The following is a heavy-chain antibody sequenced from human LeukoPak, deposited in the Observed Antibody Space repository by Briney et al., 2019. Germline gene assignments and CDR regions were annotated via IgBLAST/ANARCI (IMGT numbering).Heavy chain of an antibody. J-gene: IGHJ4*02. Sequence: GASVKVSCKASGYTFTGYYMHWVRQAPGQGLEWMGWINPNSGGTNYAQKFQGRVTMTRDTSISTAYMELSRLRSDDTAVYYCARDRDQYYYDSSGYYPLDYWGQGTLVTVSS. D-gene: IGHD3-22*01. CDR3: ARDRDQYYYDSSGYYPLDY. CDR2: INPNSGGT. V-gene: IGHV1-2*02. CDR1: GYTFTGYY.